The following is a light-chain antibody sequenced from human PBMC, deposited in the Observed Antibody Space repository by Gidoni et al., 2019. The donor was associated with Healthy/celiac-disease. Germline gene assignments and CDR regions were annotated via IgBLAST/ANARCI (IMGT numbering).Light chain of an antibody. CDR2: FAS. V-gene: IGKV3-20*01. J-gene: IGKJ4*01. CDR3: QQYGRSPKA. Sequence: GTLALPPSDCATLCCSPRHSIGNSYLAWYQQKPGQSPRLLIYFASSRASGIPDRFSGSGSGTDFTLTISRLEPEDFAVYYCQQYGRSPKAFGGGTKVEIK. CDR1: HSIGNSY.